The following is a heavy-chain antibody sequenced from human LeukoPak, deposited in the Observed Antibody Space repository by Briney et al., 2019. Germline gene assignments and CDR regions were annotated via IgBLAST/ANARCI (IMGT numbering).Heavy chain of an antibody. J-gene: IGHJ4*02. CDR1: AFTFSSSG. D-gene: IGHD2-15*01. CDR3: ARDQTPFY. Sequence: GGSLRLSCAASAFTFSSSGMTWVRQAPGKGLEWVSTISSSGDNTYYADSVKGRFTISRDNAKNSLYLQMNSLRAEDTAVYYCARDQTPFYWGQGSLVTVSS. V-gene: IGHV3-21*01. CDR2: ISSSGDNT.